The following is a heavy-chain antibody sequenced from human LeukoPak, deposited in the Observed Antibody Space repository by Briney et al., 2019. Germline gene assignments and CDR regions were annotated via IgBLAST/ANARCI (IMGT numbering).Heavy chain of an antibody. CDR1: GGSFSGYY. V-gene: IGHV4-34*01. D-gene: IGHD1-26*01. CDR2: INHSGST. J-gene: IGHJ5*02. CDR3: ARGGVGYSGSHRAHNWFDP. Sequence: PSETLSLTCAVYGGSFSGYYWSWIRQPPGKGLEWIGEINHSGSTNYNPSLKSRVTISVDTSKNQFSLKLSSVTAADTAVYYCARGGVGYSGSHRAHNWFDPWGQGTLVTVSS.